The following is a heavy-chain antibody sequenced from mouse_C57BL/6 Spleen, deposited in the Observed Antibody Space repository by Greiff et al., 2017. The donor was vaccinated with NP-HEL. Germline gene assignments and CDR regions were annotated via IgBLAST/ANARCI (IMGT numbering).Heavy chain of an antibody. Sequence: QVQLQQSGAELARPGASVKLSCKASGYTFTSYGISWVKQRTGQGLEWIGEIYPGSGNTYYNEKFKGKATLTADKSSSTAYMELRSLTSEDSAVYFCARTTVVAKGYFDYWGQGTTLTVSS. CDR3: ARTTVVAKGYFDY. D-gene: IGHD1-1*01. J-gene: IGHJ2*01. CDR2: IYPGSGNT. V-gene: IGHV1-81*01. CDR1: GYTFTSYG.